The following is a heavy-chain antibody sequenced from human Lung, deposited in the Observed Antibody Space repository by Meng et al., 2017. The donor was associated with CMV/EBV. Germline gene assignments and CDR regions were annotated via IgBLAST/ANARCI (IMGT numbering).Heavy chain of an antibody. Sequence: GGSLRLXCAASGFTFSTYSMNWVRQAPGKGLEWVSSISSSGTYIYYIDSVKGRFTISRDNAQNSLYLQMNSLRAEDTAVYYCARDVSPRSSAYFGIYYFYALHVXGQGXTVTVSS. D-gene: IGHD2/OR15-2a*01. V-gene: IGHV3-21*01. CDR2: ISSSGTYI. J-gene: IGHJ6*02. CDR3: ARDVSPRSSAYFGIYYFYALHV. CDR1: GFTFSTYS.